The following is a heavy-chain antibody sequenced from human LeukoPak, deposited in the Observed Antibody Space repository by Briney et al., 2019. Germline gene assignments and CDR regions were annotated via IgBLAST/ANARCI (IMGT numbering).Heavy chain of an antibody. CDR3: ARDQDPYYYDSSGYCAFDI. V-gene: IGHV1-2*02. J-gene: IGHJ3*02. D-gene: IGHD3-22*01. Sequence: ASVKVSCKASGYTFTGYYMHWVRQAPGQGLEWMGWINPNSGGTNYAQKFQGRVTMTRDTSISTAYMELSRLRSDDTAVYYCARDQDPYYYDSSGYCAFDIWGQGTMVTVSS. CDR2: INPNSGGT. CDR1: GYTFTGYY.